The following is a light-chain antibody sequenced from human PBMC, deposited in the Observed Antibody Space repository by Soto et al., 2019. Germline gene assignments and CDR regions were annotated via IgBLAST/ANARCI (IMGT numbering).Light chain of an antibody. Sequence: QSVLTQPPSVSAAPGQKVTISCSGSSSNIGNNYVSWYQQLPGTAPKLLIYDNNKRPSGIPDRFSGSKSGTSATLGITGLQTGDEADYYCGTWDSSLRDVVFGGGNK. CDR2: DNN. V-gene: IGLV1-51*01. CDR1: SSNIGNNY. CDR3: GTWDSSLRDVV. J-gene: IGLJ2*01.